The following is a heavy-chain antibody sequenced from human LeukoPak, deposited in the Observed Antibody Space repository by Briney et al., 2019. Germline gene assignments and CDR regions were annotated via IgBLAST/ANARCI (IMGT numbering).Heavy chain of an antibody. CDR2: INAGNGNT. CDR1: GYTFTSYA. Sequence: VGPVKVSCKASGYTFTSYAMHWVRQAPGHRLEWMGWINAGNGNTKYSQKFQGRVTITRDTSASTAYMELSSLRSEDTAVYYCAREIRGSGSYFDYWGQGTLVTVSS. CDR3: AREIRGSGSYFDY. V-gene: IGHV1-3*01. D-gene: IGHD3-10*01. J-gene: IGHJ4*02.